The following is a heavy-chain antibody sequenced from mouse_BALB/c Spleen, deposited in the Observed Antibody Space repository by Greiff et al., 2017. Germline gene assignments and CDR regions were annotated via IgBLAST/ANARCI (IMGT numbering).Heavy chain of an antibody. CDR3: ARHERGYDGFAY. V-gene: IGHV5-4*02. CDR1: GFTFSDYY. D-gene: IGHD2-2*01. J-gene: IGHJ3*01. Sequence: EVQVVESGGGLVKPGGSLKLSCAASGFTFSDYYMYWVRQTPEKRLEWVATISDGGSYTYYPDSVKGRFTISRDNAKNNLYLQMSSLKSEDTAMYYCARHERGYDGFAYWGQGTLVTVSA. CDR2: ISDGGSYT.